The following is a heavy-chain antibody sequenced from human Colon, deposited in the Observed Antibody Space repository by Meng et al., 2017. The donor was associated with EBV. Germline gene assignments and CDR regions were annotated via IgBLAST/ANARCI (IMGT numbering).Heavy chain of an antibody. V-gene: IGHV4-39*01. CDR1: GGSISISSYY. D-gene: IGHD3-10*01. J-gene: IGHJ4*02. CDR2: IYYNGST. Sequence: RRQGQGPGSGRPSATLSLPCTVSGGSISISSYYWGWIRQPPGKGLEWIGSIYYNGSTYYNPSLKSRVTISVDTSKNQFSLKLNSVTAADTAVYYCARRRYYYGSGSYHSYYFDYWGQGALVTVSS. CDR3: ARRRYYYGSGSYHSYYFDY.